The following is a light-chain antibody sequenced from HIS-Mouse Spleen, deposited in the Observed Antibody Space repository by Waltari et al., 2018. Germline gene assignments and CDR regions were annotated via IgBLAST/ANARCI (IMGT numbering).Light chain of an antibody. J-gene: IGLJ3*02. Sequence: QSVLTQPPSVSAAPGQKVTISCSGSSSNIGNNYVSWYQQLPGTAPKLLIYANNKRPAGSPDRFSGSKSGTSATLGITGLQTGDEADYYCGTWDSSLSAWVFGGGTKLTVL. V-gene: IGLV1-51*01. CDR3: GTWDSSLSAWV. CDR2: ANN. CDR1: SSNIGNNY.